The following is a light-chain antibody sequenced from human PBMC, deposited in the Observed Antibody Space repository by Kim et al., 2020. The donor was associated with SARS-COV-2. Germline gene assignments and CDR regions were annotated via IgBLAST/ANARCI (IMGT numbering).Light chain of an antibody. CDR3: QQDYNLPYT. CDR1: QSVSSSY. Sequence: PGERVTPSCRASQSVSSSYLTWYQQKPGQAPRLLIHGASTRATGIPARFSGSGSGTDFTLTISSLQPEDFAVYYCQQDYNLPYTFGQGNKLEI. CDR2: GAS. V-gene: IGKV3D-7*01. J-gene: IGKJ2*01.